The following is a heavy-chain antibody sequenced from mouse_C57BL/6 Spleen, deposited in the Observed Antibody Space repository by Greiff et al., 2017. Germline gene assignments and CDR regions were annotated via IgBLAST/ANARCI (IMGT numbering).Heavy chain of an antibody. CDR2: ISDGGSYT. CDR1: GFTFSSYA. CDR3: ARGGGDY. V-gene: IGHV5-4*03. Sequence: EVKLMESGGGLVKPGGSLKLSCAASGFTFSSYAMSWVRQTPEKRLEWVATISDGGSYTYYPDNVKGRFTISRDNAKNNLYLQMSHMESEDTAMYYCARGGGDYWGQGTTLTVSS. J-gene: IGHJ2*01.